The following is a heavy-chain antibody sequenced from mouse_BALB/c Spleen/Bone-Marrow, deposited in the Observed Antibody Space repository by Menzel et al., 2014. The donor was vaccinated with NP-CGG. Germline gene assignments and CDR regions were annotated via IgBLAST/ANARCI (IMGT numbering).Heavy chain of an antibody. J-gene: IGHJ1*01. CDR3: ARSRYDGTYWYFDV. CDR2: IDLYYGGT. D-gene: IGHD2-14*01. CDR1: GNSFTANN. V-gene: IGHV1-39*01. Sequence: EVQLQQSGPELEKPGASVKISCKASGNSFTANNMNWVKQSNGKSLEWIGNIDLYYGGTSYNQKFKGKATLTVDKSSSTAYMQLRSLTSEDSAVYYCARSRYDGTYWYFDVWGAGTTVTVSS.